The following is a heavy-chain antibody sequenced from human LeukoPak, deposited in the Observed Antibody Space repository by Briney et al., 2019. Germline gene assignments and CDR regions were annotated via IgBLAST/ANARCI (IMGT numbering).Heavy chain of an antibody. Sequence: GGSLRLSCAASGFTFSSYSMNLVPQAPGKGLEWVSSISSSSYIYYADSVKGRFTISRDNAKNSLYLQMNSLRAEDTAVYYCARVATVTKIDYWGQGTLVTVSS. J-gene: IGHJ4*02. V-gene: IGHV3-21*01. CDR3: ARVATVTKIDY. D-gene: IGHD4-17*01. CDR2: ISSSSYI. CDR1: GFTFSSYS.